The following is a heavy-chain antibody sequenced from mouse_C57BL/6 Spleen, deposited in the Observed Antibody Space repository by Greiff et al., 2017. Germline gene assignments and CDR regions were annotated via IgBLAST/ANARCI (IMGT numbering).Heavy chain of an antibody. CDR1: GYTFTDYY. CDR2: INPNNGGT. J-gene: IGHJ1*03. Sequence: VQLQPSGPELVKPGASVKISCKASGYTFTDYYMNWVKQSHGKSLEWIGDINPNNGGTSYNQKFKGKATLTVDKSSSTAYMELRSLTSEDSAVYYCARMGVVTTSYGYFDVWGTGTTVTVSS. V-gene: IGHV1-26*01. D-gene: IGHD2-2*01. CDR3: ARMGVVTTSYGYFDV.